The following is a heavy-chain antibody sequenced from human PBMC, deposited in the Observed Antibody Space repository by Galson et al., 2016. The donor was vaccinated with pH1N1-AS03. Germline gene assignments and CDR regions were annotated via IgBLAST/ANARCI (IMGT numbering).Heavy chain of an antibody. D-gene: IGHD6-19*01. CDR2: ITSDGSSI. V-gene: IGHV3-74*01. J-gene: IGHJ6*02. CDR3: ARAMYTSGWYGMDV. CDR1: GFIFSSDW. Sequence: SLRLSCAASGFIFSSDWMHWVRQVPGKGLVWVSRITSDGSSIRYADAVKGRFTTSRDNAKNTLYLQSNSLRAEDTAVYHCARAMYTSGWYGMDVWGQGTTVTVSS.